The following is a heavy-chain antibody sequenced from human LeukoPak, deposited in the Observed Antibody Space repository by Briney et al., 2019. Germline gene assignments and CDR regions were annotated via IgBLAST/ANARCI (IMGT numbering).Heavy chain of an antibody. CDR2: IYYSGST. V-gene: IGHV4-59*08. J-gene: IGHJ4*02. CDR1: GGSISSYY. D-gene: IGHD2-15*01. CDR3: ASHIVVVGHAFYY. Sequence: SETLSLTCTVSGGSISSYYWSWIRQPPGQGLEWVGYIYYSGSTNYNPSLKSRVTISVDTSKNQFSLKLSSVTAPDTAVYYCASHIVVVGHAFYYWGQGTLVTVSS.